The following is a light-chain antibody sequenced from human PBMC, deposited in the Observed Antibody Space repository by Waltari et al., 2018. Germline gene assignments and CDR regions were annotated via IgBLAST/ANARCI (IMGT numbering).Light chain of an antibody. CDR3: CSYAGRYTSV. V-gene: IGLV2-11*01. J-gene: IGLJ2*01. CDR1: RSDIGSFNF. CDR2: DFH. Sequence: QSALTQPPSVSGSPGQSIPLSCPGTRSDIGSFNFFSWYLHNPGTAPTLLIYDFHKRPSGVPNRFSGSKAGNTASLTISGLQTDDDADYYCCSYAGRYTSVFGRGTRVTVL.